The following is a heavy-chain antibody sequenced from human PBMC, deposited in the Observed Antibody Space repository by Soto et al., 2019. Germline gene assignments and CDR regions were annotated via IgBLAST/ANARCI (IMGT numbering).Heavy chain of an antibody. CDR1: GFTFSSYA. CDR2: ISYDGSNK. Sequence: GGSVRLSXAASGFTFSSYAMHWVRQAPGKGLEWVAVISYDGSNKYYADSVKGRFTISRDNSKNTLYLQMNSLRAEDTAVYYCARDKGKAGYCTNGVCYIPEFDPWGQGTLVTVSS. CDR3: ARDKGKAGYCTNGVCYIPEFDP. D-gene: IGHD2-8*01. J-gene: IGHJ5*02. V-gene: IGHV3-30-3*01.